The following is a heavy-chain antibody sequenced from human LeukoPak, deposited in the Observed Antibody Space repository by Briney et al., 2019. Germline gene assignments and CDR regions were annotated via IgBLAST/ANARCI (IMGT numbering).Heavy chain of an antibody. V-gene: IGHV4-38-2*02. CDR3: ARAPGTVAIDY. CDR1: GYSISSGYY. D-gene: IGHD5-12*01. CDR2: INDSGTT. J-gene: IGHJ4*02. Sequence: SETLSLTCTVSGYSISSGYYWGWIRQPPGKGLEWIGEINDSGTTNYNPSLKSRVTVSVDTSKNQFSLKVTSMTAADTAVYYCARAPGTVAIDYWGQGTPVTVSS.